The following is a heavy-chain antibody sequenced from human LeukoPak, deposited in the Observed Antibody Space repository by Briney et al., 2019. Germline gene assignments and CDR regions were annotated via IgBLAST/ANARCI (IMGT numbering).Heavy chain of an antibody. V-gene: IGHV3-30-3*01. CDR2: ISYDGSNK. CDR3: ARSLDYGDYVERDDAFDI. J-gene: IGHJ3*02. CDR1: GFTFSSYA. D-gene: IGHD4-17*01. Sequence: GGSLRLSCAASGFTFSSYAMHWVRQAPGKGLEWVAVISYDGSNKYYADSVKGRFTISRDNSKNTLYLQMNSLRAKDTAVYYCARSLDYGDYVERDDAFDIWGQGTMVTVSS.